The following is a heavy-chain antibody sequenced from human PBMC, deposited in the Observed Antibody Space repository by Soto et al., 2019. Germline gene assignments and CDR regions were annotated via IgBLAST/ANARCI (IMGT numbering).Heavy chain of an antibody. D-gene: IGHD1-1*01. J-gene: IGHJ4*02. CDR3: ARGRYGDY. V-gene: IGHV1-18*01. CDR1: GYTFTSYG. Sequence: VHLVQSGAEVKKPGASVKVSCKASGYTFTSYGITWVRQAPGQGLEWMGWISAHNGNTDYAQKLQGRVIVTRDTSTSPAYMELRSLISDDTAVYYCARGRYGDYWGQGALVTVSS. CDR2: ISAHNGNT.